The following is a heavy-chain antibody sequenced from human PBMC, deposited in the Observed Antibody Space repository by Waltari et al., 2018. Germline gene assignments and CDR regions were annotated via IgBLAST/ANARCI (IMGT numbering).Heavy chain of an antibody. J-gene: IGHJ4*02. CDR3: ARDLTYYDFWSGYLSPYYFDY. D-gene: IGHD3-3*01. CDR1: GFTFSNYA. Sequence: EVQLLESGGGLVQPGGSLRLSCAASGFTFSNYAMSWVRQAPGKGLEWVSAISGSGGSTYYADSVKGRFTISRDNSKNTLYLQMNSLRAEDTAVYYCARDLTYYDFWSGYLSPYYFDYWGQGTLVTVSS. CDR2: ISGSGGST. V-gene: IGHV3-23*01.